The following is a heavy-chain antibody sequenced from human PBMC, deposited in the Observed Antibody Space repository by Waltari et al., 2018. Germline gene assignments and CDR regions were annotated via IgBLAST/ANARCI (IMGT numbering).Heavy chain of an antibody. CDR3: ARAVVATIGGDY. CDR2: IIPIVGTS. D-gene: IGHD5-12*01. Sequence: QVQLVQSGAEVKKPGSSVKVSCKASGGTFSSYAISWVRQAPGQGLEWMGMIIPIVGTSNYAQKFQGRVTINAEKSTSTAYMELSSLRSEDTAVYYCARAVVATIGGDYWGQGTLVTVSS. CDR1: GGTFSSYA. V-gene: IGHV1-69*08. J-gene: IGHJ4*02.